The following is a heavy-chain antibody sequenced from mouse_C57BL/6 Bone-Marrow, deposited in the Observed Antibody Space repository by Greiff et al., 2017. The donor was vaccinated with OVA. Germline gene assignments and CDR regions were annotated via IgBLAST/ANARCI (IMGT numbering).Heavy chain of an antibody. Sequence: QVQLQQPGAELVKPGASVKMSCKASGYTFTSYWITWVKQRPGQGLEWIGDIYPGSGSTNYNEKFKSKATLTVDTSSSTAYMQLSSLTSEDAAVDYCARGGYSNYVYWYFDVWGTGTTVTVSS. D-gene: IGHD2-5*01. CDR1: GYTFTSYW. CDR2: IYPGSGST. J-gene: IGHJ1*03. CDR3: ARGGYSNYVYWYFDV. V-gene: IGHV1-55*01.